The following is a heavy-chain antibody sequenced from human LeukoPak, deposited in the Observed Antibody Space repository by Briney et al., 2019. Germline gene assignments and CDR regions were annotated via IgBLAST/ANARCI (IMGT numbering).Heavy chain of an antibody. CDR3: ARRRGRGSGYYRFDS. Sequence: SEILSLTCAVYGDSLNDYYWTWIRQPPGRGLEWIGEIDRGGSTNYDPSLKSRVTISVDTSKNQFSLKVNSVTAADTAVYYCARRRGRGSGYYRFDSWGQGTLVSVSS. D-gene: IGHD3-22*01. CDR1: GDSLNDYY. V-gene: IGHV4-34*01. J-gene: IGHJ4*02. CDR2: IDRGGST.